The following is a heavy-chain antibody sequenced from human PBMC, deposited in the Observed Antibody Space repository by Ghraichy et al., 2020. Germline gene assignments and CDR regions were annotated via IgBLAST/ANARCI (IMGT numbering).Heavy chain of an antibody. V-gene: IGHV4-39*01. CDR2: IYHTGST. CDR1: GGSISRTTFY. CDR3: ARPARPFYDQGSGHAYHP. D-gene: IGHD6-25*01. Sequence: SETLSLTCSVSGGSISRTTFYWGWIRQPPGKGLEWIGNIYHTGSTYYSPALRGRVTISVDTSMNQFFLQMTSVTAADTAVYYCARPARPFYDQGSGHAYHPWGQGTLVTVSS. J-gene: IGHJ3*01.